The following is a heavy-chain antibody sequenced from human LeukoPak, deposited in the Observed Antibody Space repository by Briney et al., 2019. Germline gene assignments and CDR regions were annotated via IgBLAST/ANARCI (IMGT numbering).Heavy chain of an antibody. V-gene: IGHV4-34*01. D-gene: IGHD6-19*01. CDR2: INHCGST. Sequence: SETLSLTCAVYGGSFSGYYWSWIRQPPGKGLEWIGEINHCGSTNYNPSLKSRVTISVDKSKNQFSLKLSSVTAADTAVYYCASPGYSSGWYPYNAGQLDYWGQGTLVTVSS. CDR3: ASPGYSSGWYPYNAGQLDY. J-gene: IGHJ4*02. CDR1: GGSFSGYY.